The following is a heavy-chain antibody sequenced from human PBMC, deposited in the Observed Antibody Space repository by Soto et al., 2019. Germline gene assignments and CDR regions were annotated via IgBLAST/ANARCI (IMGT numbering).Heavy chain of an antibody. V-gene: IGHV3-7*05. CDR2: IKQDGSEK. CDR3: ARVARVRIAAAGLYYFDY. D-gene: IGHD6-13*01. J-gene: IGHJ4*02. CDR1: GFTFSSYW. Sequence: EVQLVESGGGLVPPGGSLRLSCAASGFTFSSYWMSWVRQAPGKGLEWVANIKQDGSEKYYVDSVKGRFTISRDNAKNSLYLQMNSLRAEDTAVYYCARVARVRIAAAGLYYFDYWGQGTLVTVSS.